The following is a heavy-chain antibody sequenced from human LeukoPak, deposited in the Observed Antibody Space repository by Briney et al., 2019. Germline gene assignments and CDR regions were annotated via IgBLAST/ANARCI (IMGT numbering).Heavy chain of an antibody. D-gene: IGHD6-13*01. CDR2: ISGSGGST. CDR3: AKVGSSSWYYFDY. J-gene: IGHJ4*02. V-gene: IGHV3-23*01. CDR1: GFTFSSYA. Sequence: PGGSLRLSCAASGFTFSSYAMSWVRQAPGKGLEWVSAISGSGGSTYYADSVKGRFTISRDNSKNTRYLQMNSLRAEDTAVYYCAKVGSSSWYYFDYWGQGTLVTVSS.